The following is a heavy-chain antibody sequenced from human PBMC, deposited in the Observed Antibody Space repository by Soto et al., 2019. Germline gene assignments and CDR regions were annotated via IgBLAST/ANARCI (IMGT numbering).Heavy chain of an antibody. V-gene: IGHV3-21*01. D-gene: IGHD4-17*01. CDR1: GFTFSSYS. CDR3: ASVVAGDYVWKYRYFDL. J-gene: IGHJ2*01. Sequence: PGGSLRLSCAASGFTFSSYSMNWVRQAPGKGLKWVSSIRSSSSYIYYADSVKGRFTISRDNAKNSLYLQMNSLRAEDTAVYYCASVVAGDYVWKYRYFDLWGRGTLVTVS. CDR2: IRSSSSYI.